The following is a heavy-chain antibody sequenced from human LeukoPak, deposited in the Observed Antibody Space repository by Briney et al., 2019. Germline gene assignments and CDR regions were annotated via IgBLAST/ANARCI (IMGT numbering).Heavy chain of an antibody. V-gene: IGHV1-46*01. CDR3: ARGYCSGGSCHYTIYYFDY. D-gene: IGHD2-15*01. CDR1: GYTFTSYY. J-gene: IGHJ4*02. Sequence: GASVKVSCKASGYTFTSYYMHWVRQAPGQGLEWMGIINPNGGSTSYAQKFQGKVTMTRDTSTSTVYMELSSLRSEDTAVYYCARGYCSGGSCHYTIYYFDYWGQGTLVTVS. CDR2: INPNGGST.